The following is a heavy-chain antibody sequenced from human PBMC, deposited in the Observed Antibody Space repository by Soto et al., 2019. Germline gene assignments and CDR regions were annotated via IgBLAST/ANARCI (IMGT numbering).Heavy chain of an antibody. CDR2: ISYDGSNK. Sequence: GGSLRLSCAASGFTFSSYAMHWVRQAPGKGLEWVAVISYDGSNKYYADSVKGRFTISRDNSKNTLYLQMNSLRAEDTAVYYCAREYSYGTYGMDVWGQGTTVTVSS. CDR1: GFTFSSYA. V-gene: IGHV3-30-3*01. CDR3: AREYSYGTYGMDV. J-gene: IGHJ6*02. D-gene: IGHD5-18*01.